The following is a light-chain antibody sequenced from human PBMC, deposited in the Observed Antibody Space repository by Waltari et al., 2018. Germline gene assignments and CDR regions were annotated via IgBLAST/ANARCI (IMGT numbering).Light chain of an antibody. CDR3: YSSAMSAFVV. Sequence: QSALTQPASVSGSPGQSITIPCTGTSSDIGSYTFVSWYQHHPGKAPKLILYEVTKRPSGVSDRFSGSKSGNTASLTISGLQAEDDADYYCYSSAMSAFVVFGGGTKLTVL. CDR1: SSDIGSYTF. V-gene: IGLV2-23*02. CDR2: EVT. J-gene: IGLJ3*02.